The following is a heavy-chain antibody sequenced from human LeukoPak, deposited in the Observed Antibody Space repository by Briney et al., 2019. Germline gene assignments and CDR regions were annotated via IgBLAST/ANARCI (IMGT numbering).Heavy chain of an antibody. J-gene: IGHJ3*02. CDR2: IYYSGGT. CDR1: GGSISSYY. V-gene: IGHV4-59*01. CDR3: ARGTNYDILTGYSGSIGFDI. D-gene: IGHD3-9*01. Sequence: SETLSLTCTVSGGSISSYYWSWIRQPPGKGLEWIGYIYYSGGTNYNPSLKSRVTISVDTSKNQFSLKLSSVTAADTAVYYCARGTNYDILTGYSGSIGFDIWGQGTMVTVSS.